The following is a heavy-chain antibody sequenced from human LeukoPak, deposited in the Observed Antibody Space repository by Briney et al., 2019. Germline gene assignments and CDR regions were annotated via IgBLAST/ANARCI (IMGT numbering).Heavy chain of an antibody. D-gene: IGHD1-26*01. Sequence: ASVKVSCMASGYTFTYRYLHWVRPAPGQALEWMGWITPFNGNTNYAQKFQDRVTITTDRSMSTAYMELSSLRSEDTAMYYCASRASYYFDYWGQGPLVTVSS. CDR1: GYTFTYRY. V-gene: IGHV1-45*02. J-gene: IGHJ4*02. CDR2: ITPFNGNT. CDR3: ASRASYYFDY.